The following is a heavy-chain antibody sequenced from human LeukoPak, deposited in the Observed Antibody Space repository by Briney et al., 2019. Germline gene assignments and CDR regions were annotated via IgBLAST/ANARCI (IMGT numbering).Heavy chain of an antibody. CDR2: ISDTGDST. J-gene: IGHJ4*02. D-gene: IGHD1-7*01. Sequence: GGSLRLSCAASGFTFSNYAMNWVRQAPGKGLEWVSGISDTGDSTYYADSVKGRFTISRDNSKNTLNLQMNSLSAEDTAVYYCAKPSNWNYGDFDYWGQGTLVTVSS. V-gene: IGHV3-23*01. CDR1: GFTFSNYA. CDR3: AKPSNWNYGDFDY.